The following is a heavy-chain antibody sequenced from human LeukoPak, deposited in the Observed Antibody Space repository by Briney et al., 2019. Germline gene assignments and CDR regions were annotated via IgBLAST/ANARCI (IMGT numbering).Heavy chain of an antibody. CDR3: ARLYCGGDCFAGYFDY. Sequence: SETLSLTCTVSGGSISSGSYYWSWIRQPAGKGLEWIGRIYTSGSTNYNPSLKSRVTISVDTSKNQFSLKLSSVTAADTAVYYCARLYCGGDCFAGYFDYWGQGTLVTVSS. D-gene: IGHD2-21*02. J-gene: IGHJ4*02. CDR2: IYTSGST. V-gene: IGHV4-61*02. CDR1: GGSISSGSYY.